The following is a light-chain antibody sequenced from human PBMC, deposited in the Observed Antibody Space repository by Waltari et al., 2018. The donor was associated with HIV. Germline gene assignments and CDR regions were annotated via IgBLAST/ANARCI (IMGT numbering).Light chain of an antibody. CDR1: QSVSSN. CDR2: GAS. Sequence: EIVMTQSPATLSVSPGERAPLSCRASQSVSSNFAWYQQKPGQAPRLLIYGASTRATGIPARFSGSGSGTEFTLTISSLQSEDFAVYYCQQYNNWRTFGQGTKVEIK. CDR3: QQYNNWRT. V-gene: IGKV3-15*01. J-gene: IGKJ1*01.